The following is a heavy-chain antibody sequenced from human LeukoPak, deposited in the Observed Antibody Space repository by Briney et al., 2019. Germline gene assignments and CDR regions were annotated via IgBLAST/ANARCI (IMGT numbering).Heavy chain of an antibody. Sequence: PGGSLRLSCAASGFTFSSYSMTWVRQAPGKGLEWVSSISSSSSYIYYADSVKGRFTISRDNAKNSLYLQMNSLRAEDTAVYYCARPQWDYYDSSDQYYFDYWGQGTLVTVSS. CDR1: GFTFSSYS. V-gene: IGHV3-21*01. CDR2: ISSSSSYI. J-gene: IGHJ4*02. D-gene: IGHD3-22*01. CDR3: ARPQWDYYDSSDQYYFDY.